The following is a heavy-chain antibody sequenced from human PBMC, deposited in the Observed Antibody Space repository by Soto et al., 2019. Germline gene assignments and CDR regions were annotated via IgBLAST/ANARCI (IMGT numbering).Heavy chain of an antibody. V-gene: IGHV4-31*03. Sequence: QVQLQESGPGLVKPSQTLSLTCTVSGGSISSGGYYWSWIRQHPGKGLEWIGYIYYSGSTYYNPSLKSRVTISVDTSKNQFSLKLSSVTAADTAVYYGAIYTYYYDSSGPLIHGMDVWGQGTTVTVSS. J-gene: IGHJ6*02. CDR1: GGSISSGGYY. CDR2: IYYSGST. CDR3: AIYTYYYDSSGPLIHGMDV. D-gene: IGHD3-22*01.